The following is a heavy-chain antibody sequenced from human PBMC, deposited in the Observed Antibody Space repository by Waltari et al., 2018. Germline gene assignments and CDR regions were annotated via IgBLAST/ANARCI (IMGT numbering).Heavy chain of an antibody. CDR1: GGSLSSSSYY. Sequence: QLQLQESGPGLVKPSETLSLTCTVSGGSLSSSSYYWGWIRQPPGKGLEWIGSIYYGGSTYYNPSLKSRVTISVDTSKNQFSLKLSSVTAADTAVYYCARQPYGDYFDAFDIWGQGTMVTVSS. CDR2: IYYGGST. J-gene: IGHJ3*02. D-gene: IGHD4-17*01. V-gene: IGHV4-39*01. CDR3: ARQPYGDYFDAFDI.